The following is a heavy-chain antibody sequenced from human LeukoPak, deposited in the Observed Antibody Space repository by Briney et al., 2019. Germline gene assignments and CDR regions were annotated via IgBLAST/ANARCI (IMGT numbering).Heavy chain of an antibody. CDR3: AKVEVVALDY. J-gene: IGHJ4*02. V-gene: IGHV3-23*01. D-gene: IGHD3-22*01. Sequence: GGSPRLSCAASGFTFSSLGMSWVRQAPGKGLEWVSAISSTGGTAYYADSVKGRFTISRDNSKNTLYLQMNSLRAEDTAVYYCAKVEVVALDYWGQGTLVTVSS. CDR2: ISSTGGTA. CDR1: GFTFSSLG.